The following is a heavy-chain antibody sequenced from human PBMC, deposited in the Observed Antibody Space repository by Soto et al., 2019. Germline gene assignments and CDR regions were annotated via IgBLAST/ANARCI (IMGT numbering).Heavy chain of an antibody. Sequence: EVQLVESGGVVVQPGGSLRLSCAASGFTFDDYTMHWVRQAPGKGLEWVSLISWDGGSTYYADSVKGRFTISRDNSKNSLYLQMNSLRTEGTALYYCAKGGYSSSWSGWFDPWGQGTLVTVSS. CDR2: ISWDGGST. CDR3: AKGGYSSSWSGWFDP. V-gene: IGHV3-43*01. J-gene: IGHJ5*02. D-gene: IGHD6-13*01. CDR1: GFTFDDYT.